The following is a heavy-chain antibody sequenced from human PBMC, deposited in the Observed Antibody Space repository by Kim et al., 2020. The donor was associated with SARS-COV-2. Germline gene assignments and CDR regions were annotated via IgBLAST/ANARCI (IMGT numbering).Heavy chain of an antibody. CDR2: ISYDGSNK. D-gene: IGHD3-9*01. V-gene: IGHV3-30*18. Sequence: GGSLRLSCAASGFTFSSYGMHWVRQAPGKGLEWVAVISYDGSNKYYADSVKGRFTISRDNSKNTLYPQMNSLRAKDTAVYYCAKDLPKVLRYFDYGMDVWGQGTTVTVSS. J-gene: IGHJ6*02. CDR3: AKDLPKVLRYFDYGMDV. CDR1: GFTFSSYG.